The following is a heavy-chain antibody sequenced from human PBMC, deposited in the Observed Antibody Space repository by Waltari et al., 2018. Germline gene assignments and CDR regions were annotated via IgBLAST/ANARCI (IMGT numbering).Heavy chain of an antibody. V-gene: IGHV1-18*01. CDR3: AREYNYFDF. CDR1: GYTFNDYA. J-gene: IGHJ4*02. Sequence: QVKLVQSGAEVKQPGASVKVSCTASGYTFNDYALSWVRQAPGQGLEWMGWISAYNGDTNYAQKFQGRVTMTTDTSTNTAYMELKNLRSDDTAVYYCAREYNYFDFWGQGSLVTVSS. CDR2: ISAYNGDT. D-gene: IGHD1-20*01.